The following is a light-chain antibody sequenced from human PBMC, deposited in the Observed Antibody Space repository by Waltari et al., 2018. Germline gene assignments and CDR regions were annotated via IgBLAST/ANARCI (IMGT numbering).Light chain of an antibody. CDR1: QGISSR. V-gene: IGKV1-12*01. CDR2: DAS. Sequence: DIQMTQSPSSVSASVGDRVTLTCRASQGISSRLAWYQQKPGKAPKLLIYDASSLHSGVPSRFSGSGSGTEFTLTLRSLQSEDFATYYCQQVNSFPRTFGQGTKVEVK. CDR3: QQVNSFPRT. J-gene: IGKJ1*01.